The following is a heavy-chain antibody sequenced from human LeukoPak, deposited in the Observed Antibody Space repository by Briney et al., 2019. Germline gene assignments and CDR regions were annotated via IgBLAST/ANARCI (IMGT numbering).Heavy chain of an antibody. Sequence: GGSLRLSSAASAFTFTSYSMNGVGQAPGKGLDWVASISSGSSYIYSAYYPDLVKGRFTISRDSAKNSLSLQMNSLSAEDTAVYYCARGDYGGDSGYVYWGQGTLVTVSS. CDR3: ARGDYGGDSGYVY. CDR2: ISSGSSYIYSA. J-gene: IGHJ4*02. V-gene: IGHV3-21*01. D-gene: IGHD4-23*01. CDR1: AFTFTSYS.